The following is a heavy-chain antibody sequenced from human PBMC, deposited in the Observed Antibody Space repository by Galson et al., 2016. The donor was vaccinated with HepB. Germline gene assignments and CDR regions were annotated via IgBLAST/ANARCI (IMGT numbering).Heavy chain of an antibody. Sequence: SLRLSCAASGFTFSYYSMNWVRQAPGKGLEWVSSISSSRSDIYYADSAKGRFTISRDNSKNTLYLQMNSLRAEDTAVYYCARDREGIEPATSLGLGYYYYYYMYVWGKGTTVTVSS. D-gene: IGHD6-13*01. CDR3: ARDREGIEPATSLGLGYYYYYYMYV. V-gene: IGHV3-21*04. J-gene: IGHJ6*03. CDR2: ISSSRSDI. CDR1: GFTFSYYS.